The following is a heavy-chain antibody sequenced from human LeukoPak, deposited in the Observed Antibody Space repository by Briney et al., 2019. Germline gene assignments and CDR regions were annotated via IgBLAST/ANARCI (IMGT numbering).Heavy chain of an antibody. Sequence: ASVKVSCKASGYTFTSYGISWVRQAPGQGLEWMGWISAYNGNTNYAQKLQGRVTMTTDTSTSTAYMELRSLRSDDTAVYYCARDASDYDFWSGYSFSLFDYRGQGTLVTVSS. D-gene: IGHD3-3*01. V-gene: IGHV1-18*01. CDR1: GYTFTSYG. J-gene: IGHJ4*02. CDR3: ARDASDYDFWSGYSFSLFDY. CDR2: ISAYNGNT.